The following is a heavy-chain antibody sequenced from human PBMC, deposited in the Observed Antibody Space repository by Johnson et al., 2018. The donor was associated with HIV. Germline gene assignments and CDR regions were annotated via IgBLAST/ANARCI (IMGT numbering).Heavy chain of an antibody. J-gene: IGHJ3*02. CDR2: IYSGGNT. Sequence: VQLVESGGGLVQPGGSLRLSCAASGFTVSSNYMSWVRQAPGKGLEWVSVIYSGGNTYYADSVKGRFTISRDNSKNTLSLQMNSLGVEDTAVYYCAREARIVVVEPSDAFDIWGQGTMVTVSS. V-gene: IGHV3-66*01. CDR3: AREARIVVVEPSDAFDI. CDR1: GFTVSSNY. D-gene: IGHD3-22*01.